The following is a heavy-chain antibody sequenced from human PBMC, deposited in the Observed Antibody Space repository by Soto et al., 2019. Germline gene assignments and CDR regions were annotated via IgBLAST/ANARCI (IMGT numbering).Heavy chain of an antibody. CDR2: ISYDAKKK. Sequence: QVQLVESGGDVVQPGRSLRLSCAATGFILSDYTMHWVRQVPGKGLEWVAVISYDAKKKYYADSVKGRFTISRDSSRNTLYLQMNSLRLEDTSVYYCAVNLNARTSFDYWGQGTLVTVSS. CDR3: AVNLNARTSFDY. CDR1: GFILSDYT. D-gene: IGHD1-7*01. J-gene: IGHJ4*02. V-gene: IGHV3-30*04.